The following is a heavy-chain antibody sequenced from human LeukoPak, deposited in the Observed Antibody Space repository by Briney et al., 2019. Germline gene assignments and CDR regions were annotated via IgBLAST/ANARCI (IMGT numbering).Heavy chain of an antibody. CDR2: ISYDGSNK. CDR1: GFTFSSYG. Sequence: GGSLRLSCAASGFTFSSYGMHWVRQAPGKGLEWVAVISYDGSNKYYADSVKGRFTISRDNSKNTLYLQMNSLRAEDTAVYYCASETYYYDSSGYQNAFDIWGQGTMVTVSS. J-gene: IGHJ3*02. V-gene: IGHV3-30*03. CDR3: ASETYYYDSSGYQNAFDI. D-gene: IGHD3-22*01.